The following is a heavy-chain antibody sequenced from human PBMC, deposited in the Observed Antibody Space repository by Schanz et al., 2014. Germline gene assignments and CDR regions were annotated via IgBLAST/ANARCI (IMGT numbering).Heavy chain of an antibody. Sequence: QVQLVQSGAEVKKPGASVKLSCKASNYIFTKYYIHCVRQAPGQGPELMGWINAHTGNTQYAQKFQGRVNMTRDTVTTTVHLELTRLRTDDTAIYYCARVHIATYHYNSPGAFDIWGQGTMVTVSS. D-gene: IGHD3-10*01. V-gene: IGHV1-18*04. CDR2: INAHTGNT. CDR1: NYIFTKYY. CDR3: ARVHIATYHYNSPGAFDI. J-gene: IGHJ3*02.